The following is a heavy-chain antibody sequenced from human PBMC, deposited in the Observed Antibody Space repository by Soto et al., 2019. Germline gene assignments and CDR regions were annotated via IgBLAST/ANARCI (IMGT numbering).Heavy chain of an antibody. CDR2: LVPVFGTA. V-gene: IGHV1-69*06. CDR1: GGTFSSLA. CDR3: ARSPGVFDY. J-gene: IGHJ4*02. Sequence: QVQLVQSGAGVKKPGSSVKVSCKASGGTFSSLAISWGRQAPGQGLEWMGGLVPVFGTANYAQKFQDRVTITADKSTSTSYMELSSLRSEDTAVYYCARSPGVFDYWGQGTLVTVSS. D-gene: IGHD3-10*01.